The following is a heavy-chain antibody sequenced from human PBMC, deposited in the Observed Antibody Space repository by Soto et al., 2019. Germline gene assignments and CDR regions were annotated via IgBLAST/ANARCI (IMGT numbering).Heavy chain of an antibody. V-gene: IGHV3-73*02. Sequence: DVQLVESGGGLVQPGGSLKLSCAASGFSFSSSAMHWVRQASGKGLEWVGRIRSEGNSYATEYAASVKGRFTISRDDSQRTAYLQMNSLKIEDTAVYYCTRPHSRSKDDFYYYGLDVWGQGTTVTVSS. CDR1: GFSFSSSA. D-gene: IGHD6-13*01. CDR3: TRPHSRSKDDFYYYGLDV. J-gene: IGHJ6*02. CDR2: IRSEGNSYAT.